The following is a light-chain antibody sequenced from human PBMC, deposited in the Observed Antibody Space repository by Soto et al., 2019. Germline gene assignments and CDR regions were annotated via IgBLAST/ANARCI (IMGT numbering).Light chain of an antibody. J-gene: IGKJ1*01. CDR3: QHYGGMWT. CDR2: DAS. CDR1: QIITNR. Sequence: DSQMTQSPSTLSASVVDRVTITCRASQIITNRLAWYQQKPGKAPKVLIYDASNLESGVPSRFSGSRSGTEFILTISSLQPDDFATYYCQHYGGMWTFGQGTKVDNK. V-gene: IGKV1-5*01.